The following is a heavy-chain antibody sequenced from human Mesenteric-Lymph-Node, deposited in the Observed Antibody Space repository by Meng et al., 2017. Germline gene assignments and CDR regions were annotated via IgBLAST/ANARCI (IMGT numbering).Heavy chain of an antibody. J-gene: IGHJ4*02. D-gene: IGHD2/OR15-2a*01. CDR1: GFTFDTYA. V-gene: IGHV3-23*01. Sequence: GGSLRLSCAASGFTFDTYAMSWVRQAPGKGLEWVSGISGSGGTTYYADSVKGRFTISRDNSKNSLYLQMSDLRAEDTAVYYCAKDQFSGNREFDYWGQGTLVTVSS. CDR3: AKDQFSGNREFDY. CDR2: ISGSGGTT.